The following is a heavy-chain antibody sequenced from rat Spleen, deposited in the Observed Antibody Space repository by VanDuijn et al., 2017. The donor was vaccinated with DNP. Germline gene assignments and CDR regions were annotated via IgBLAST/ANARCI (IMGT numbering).Heavy chain of an antibody. CDR2: IKAKSNNYAT. D-gene: IGHD1-10*01. CDR3: ACNNYAVAY. Sequence: EVQVLESGGGLVQPGNSLKLSCATSGFTFSTAWMYWYRQFPEKRLEWVARIKAKSNNYATDYIESVKGRFTISRDDSKSSIYLQMNNLKEEDTAIHYCACNNYAVAYWGQGTLVTVSS. CDR1: GFTFSTAW. J-gene: IGHJ3*01. V-gene: IGHV6-6*01.